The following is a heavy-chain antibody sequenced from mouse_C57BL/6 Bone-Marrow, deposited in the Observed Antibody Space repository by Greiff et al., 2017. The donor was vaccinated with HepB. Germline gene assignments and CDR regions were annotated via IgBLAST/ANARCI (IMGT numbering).Heavy chain of an antibody. J-gene: IGHJ3*01. CDR3: ARGYSNYPFAY. CDR2: IYPGGGYT. V-gene: IGHV1-63*01. Sequence: QVHVKQSGAELVRPGTSVKMSCKASGYTFTNYWIGWAKQRPGHGLEWIGDIYPGGGYTNYNEKFKGKATLTADKSSSTAYMQFSSLTSEDSAIYYCARGYSNYPFAYWGQGTLVTVSA. CDR1: GYTFTNYW. D-gene: IGHD2-5*01.